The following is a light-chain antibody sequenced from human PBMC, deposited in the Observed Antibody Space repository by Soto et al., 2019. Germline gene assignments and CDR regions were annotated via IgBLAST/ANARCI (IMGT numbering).Light chain of an antibody. J-gene: IGKJ1*01. CDR2: KAS. CDR1: QSIGSY. V-gene: IGKV1-5*03. Sequence: DIQMTQSPSTLSASVGDRVTITCRASQSIGSYLAWYQQKPGKAPKLLIYKASSLESGVPLRFTGSGSGTEFTLTISSLQPDDFATYYCQQCNSYWTFGQGTKVDI. CDR3: QQCNSYWT.